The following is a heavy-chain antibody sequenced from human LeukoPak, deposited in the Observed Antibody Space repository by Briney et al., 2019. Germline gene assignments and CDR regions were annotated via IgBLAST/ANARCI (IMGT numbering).Heavy chain of an antibody. Sequence: ASVKVSCKASGYTFTNYGIIWVRQAPGQGLEWMGRISAYNGNTNYAQKLQGRVTVTTDTSTSTAYMELRSLRSDDTAVYFCARDLGVTMVLGVANWFDPWGQGTLVTVSS. CDR2: ISAYNGNT. V-gene: IGHV1-18*01. J-gene: IGHJ5*02. CDR3: ARDLGVTMVLGVANWFDP. D-gene: IGHD3-10*01. CDR1: GYTFTNYG.